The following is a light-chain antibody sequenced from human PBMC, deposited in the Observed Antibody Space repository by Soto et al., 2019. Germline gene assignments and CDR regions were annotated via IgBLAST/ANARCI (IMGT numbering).Light chain of an antibody. Sequence: QSVLAHPASVSGAPGQSITIFCTGTSSDVGRYNLVSWYQQHPGKAPKLIIYEGSERPSGVSNRFSGSKSGNTASLTISGLQAEDEADYYCSSYAGSINYVVFGGGTK. CDR1: SSDVGRYNL. CDR2: EGS. J-gene: IGLJ2*01. V-gene: IGLV2-23*01. CDR3: SSYAGSINYVV.